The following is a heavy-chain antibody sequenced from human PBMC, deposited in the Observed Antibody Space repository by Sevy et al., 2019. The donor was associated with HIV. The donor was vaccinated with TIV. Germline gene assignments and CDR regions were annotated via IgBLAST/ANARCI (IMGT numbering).Heavy chain of an antibody. V-gene: IGHV4-59*08. J-gene: IGHJ6*03. D-gene: IGHD6-19*01. Sequence: SETLSLTCTVSGGSISSYYWSWIRQPPGKGLEWIGYIYYSGSTNYNPSLKSRVTISVDTSKNQFSLKLSSVTAADTAVYYCARHVRIAVGVYYYYYYMDVWGKGTTVTVS. CDR1: GGSISSYY. CDR3: ARHVRIAVGVYYYYYYMDV. CDR2: IYYSGST.